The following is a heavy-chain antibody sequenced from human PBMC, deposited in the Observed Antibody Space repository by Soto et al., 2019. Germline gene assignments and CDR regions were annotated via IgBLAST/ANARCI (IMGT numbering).Heavy chain of an antibody. Sequence: SETLSLTCTVSGGSISSYYWSWIRQPPGKGLEWIGYIYYSGSTNYNPSLKSRVTISVDTSKNQFSLKLSSVTAADTAVYYCARGNWGSRKYYFDYWGQGTLVTVSS. J-gene: IGHJ4*02. CDR2: IYYSGST. V-gene: IGHV4-59*01. CDR1: GGSISSYY. D-gene: IGHD7-27*01. CDR3: ARGNWGSRKYYFDY.